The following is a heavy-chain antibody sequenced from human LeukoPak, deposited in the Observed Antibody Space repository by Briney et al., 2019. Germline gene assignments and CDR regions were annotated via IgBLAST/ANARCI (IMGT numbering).Heavy chain of an antibody. D-gene: IGHD3-10*02. Sequence: GGSLRLSCAASGFTFDDYAMHWVRQVPGKGLEWVSLISWNSRTIYYADSVKGRFSISRDNAKNSLYLQMNSLRAEDTAVYYCAELGITMIGGVWGKGTTVTISS. CDR2: ISWNSRTI. V-gene: IGHV3-9*01. CDR3: AELGITMIGGV. CDR1: GFTFDDYA. J-gene: IGHJ6*04.